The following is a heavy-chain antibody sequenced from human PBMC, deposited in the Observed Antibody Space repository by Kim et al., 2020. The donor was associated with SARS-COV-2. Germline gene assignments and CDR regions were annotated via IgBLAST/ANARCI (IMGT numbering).Heavy chain of an antibody. J-gene: IGHJ6*02. CDR3: AREGVVGGTHGKDV. CDR1: GFTFSSYG. Sequence: GGSLRLSCAASGFTFSSYGMHWVRQAPGKGLEWVAVIWYDGSNKYYADSVKGRFTISRDNSKNTLYLQMNSLRAEDTAVYYCAREGVVGGTHGKDVWGQGTAVSVS. V-gene: IGHV3-33*01. CDR2: IWYDGSNK. D-gene: IGHD1-26*01.